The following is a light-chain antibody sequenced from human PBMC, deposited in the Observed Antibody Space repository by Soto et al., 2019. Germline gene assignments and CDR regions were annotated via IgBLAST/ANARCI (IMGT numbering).Light chain of an antibody. CDR3: QEYDVVPLT. Sequence: DIQMTQSPSSLSASVGDRVTNTCRASQDIRNYLAWYQQKPGKVPELLIYAASTFHSGVPSRFSGSGYGTYFTLTITNLQPEDDATYYCQEYDVVPLTFGGGTKVAIK. CDR1: QDIRNY. J-gene: IGKJ4*01. V-gene: IGKV1-27*01. CDR2: AAS.